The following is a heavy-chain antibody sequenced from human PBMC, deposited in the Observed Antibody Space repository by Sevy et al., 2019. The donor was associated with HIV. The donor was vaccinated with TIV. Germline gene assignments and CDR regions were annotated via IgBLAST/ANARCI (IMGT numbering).Heavy chain of an antibody. V-gene: IGHV3-30*04. CDR1: GFTFSSYA. Sequence: GGSLRLSCAASGFTFSSYAMHWVRQAPGKGLEWVAVISYDGSNKYYADSVKGRFTISRDNSKNTLYLQMNSLRAEDTAVYYCARDPENIVVVPAAIGGGRFDPWGQRTLVTVSS. CDR2: ISYDGSNK. D-gene: IGHD2-2*01. CDR3: ARDPENIVVVPAAIGGGRFDP. J-gene: IGHJ5*02.